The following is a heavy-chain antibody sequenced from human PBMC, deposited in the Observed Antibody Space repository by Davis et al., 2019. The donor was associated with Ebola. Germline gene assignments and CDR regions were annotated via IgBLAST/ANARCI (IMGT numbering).Heavy chain of an antibody. D-gene: IGHD5-12*01. J-gene: IGHJ3*02. CDR1: GYTFTNYY. CDR3: TTPGGQDSGYDVFDI. CDR2: INPIDGRT. V-gene: IGHV1-46*03. Sequence: SDTVSCKASGYTFTNYYMHWVRLPPGQGLVWMGMINPIDGRTIYAQKFQGRVTVTRDTSTTTVYMDLSSLRSEDTALYYCTTPGGQDSGYDVFDIWGQGTMVTVSS.